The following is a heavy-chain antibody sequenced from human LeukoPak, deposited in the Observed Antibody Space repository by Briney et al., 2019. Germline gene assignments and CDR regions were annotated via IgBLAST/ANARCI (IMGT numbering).Heavy chain of an antibody. V-gene: IGHV4-34*01. J-gene: IGHJ4*02. CDR2: INHSGGT. CDR1: GGSFSGYY. CDR3: ARVAKYYYGSETYYFFEH. Sequence: SETLSLTCAVYGGSFSGYYWSWIRQPPGKGLEWIGEINHSGGTNYNPSLKSRVTISVDTSKNQFSLKLSSVTAEDTAVYYCARVAKYYYGSETYYFFEHWGQGTPVTASS. D-gene: IGHD3-10*01.